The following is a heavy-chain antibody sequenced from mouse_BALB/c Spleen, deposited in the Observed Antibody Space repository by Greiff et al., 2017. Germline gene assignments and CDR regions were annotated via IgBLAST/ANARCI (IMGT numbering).Heavy chain of an antibody. CDR2: IYPGDGDT. CDR1: GYAFSSSW. V-gene: IGHV1-82*01. CDR3: ARKAPSYGSSYDYFDY. J-gene: IGHJ2*01. D-gene: IGHD1-1*01. Sequence: QVQLQQSGPELVKPGASVQISCKASGYAFSSSWMNWVKQRPGQGLEWIGRIYPGDGDTNYNGKFKGKATLTADKSSSTAYMQLSSLTSVDSAVYFCARKAPSYGSSYDYFDYWGQGTTLTVSS.